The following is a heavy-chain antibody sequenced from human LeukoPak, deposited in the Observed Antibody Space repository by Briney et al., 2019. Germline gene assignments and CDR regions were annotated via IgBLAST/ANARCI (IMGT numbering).Heavy chain of an antibody. CDR3: GVYGGDWRFDF. V-gene: IGHV4-34*01. CDR1: NGFDSYY. CDR2: ITYRGIG. D-gene: IGHD2-21*02. Sequence: SETLSLTCAVYNGFDSYYMTIVRQPPGKGLEWVGEITYRGIGNYNPSLKGRATISINVSQMQFSLSLRSVTAADTATYYCGVYGGDWRFDFWGQGTPITVSS. J-gene: IGHJ4*02.